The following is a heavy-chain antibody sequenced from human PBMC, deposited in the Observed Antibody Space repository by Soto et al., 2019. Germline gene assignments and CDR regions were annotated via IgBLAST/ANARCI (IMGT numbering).Heavy chain of an antibody. CDR1: GGSISSGGYY. D-gene: IGHD3-16*01. V-gene: IGHV4-31*03. J-gene: IGHJ4*02. CDR2: IYYSGST. Sequence: TLSLTCTVSGGSISSGGYYWSWIRQHPGKGLEWIGYIYYSGSTYYNPSLKSRVTISVDTSKNQFSLKLRSLRSDDTAVYYCARGGTPIDYWGQGTLVTVSS. CDR3: ARGGTPIDY.